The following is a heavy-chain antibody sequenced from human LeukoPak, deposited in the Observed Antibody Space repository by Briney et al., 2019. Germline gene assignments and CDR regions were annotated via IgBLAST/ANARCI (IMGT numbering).Heavy chain of an antibody. CDR1: GYRFTSYW. CDR2: IDPSDSYT. V-gene: IGHV5-10-1*01. D-gene: IGHD3-9*01. J-gene: IGHJ4*02. Sequence: GEPLKISCKGSGYRFTSYWISRVRQMPGKGLEWMGRIDPSDSYTNYSPSFQGHVTISADKSISTAYLQWSSLKASDTAMYYCARQTLSYDILTGYSRPTYFNCWGQGTLVTVSS. CDR3: ARQTLSYDILTGYSRPTYFNC.